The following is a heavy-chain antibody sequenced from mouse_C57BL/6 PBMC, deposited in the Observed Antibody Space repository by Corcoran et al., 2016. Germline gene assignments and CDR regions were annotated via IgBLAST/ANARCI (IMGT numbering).Heavy chain of an antibody. D-gene: IGHD1-1*01. CDR2: IYPGSGNT. CDR1: GYTFTAYS. V-gene: IGHV1-76*01. Sequence: QVQLKQSGAELVRPGASVKLSCKASGYTFTAYSINWVKQRPGQGLEWIARIYPGSGNTYYNEKFKGKATLTAEKSSSTAYMQLSSLTSEDSAVYFCARSTTVVELYFDYWGQGTTLTVSS. J-gene: IGHJ2*01. CDR3: ARSTTVVELYFDY.